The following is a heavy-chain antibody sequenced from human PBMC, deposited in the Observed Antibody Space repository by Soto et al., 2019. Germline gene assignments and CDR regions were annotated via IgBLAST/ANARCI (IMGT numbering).Heavy chain of an antibody. Sequence: PGGSLRLSCAASGFTFSSYSMNWVRQAPGKGLEWVSSINSRSSYIYYADSVKGRFTISRDNSKNTLYLQMNSLRAEDTAVYYCAKLSIAAAGTDFDYWGQGTLVTVSS. CDR1: GFTFSSYS. CDR3: AKLSIAAAGTDFDY. V-gene: IGHV3-21*01. D-gene: IGHD6-13*01. CDR2: INSRSSYI. J-gene: IGHJ4*02.